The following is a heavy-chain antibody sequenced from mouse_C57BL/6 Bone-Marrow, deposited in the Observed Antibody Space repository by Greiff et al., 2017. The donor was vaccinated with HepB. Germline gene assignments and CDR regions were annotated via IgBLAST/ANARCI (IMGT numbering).Heavy chain of an antibody. CDR2: IDPETGGT. V-gene: IGHV1-15*01. CDR3: TRCGPRTWYFDV. Sequence: QVQLKESGAELVRPGASVTLSCKASGYTFTDYEMHWVKQTPVHGLEWIGAIDPETGGTAYNQKFKGKAILTADKSSSAAYMELRSLTSEDSAVYYCTRCGPRTWYFDVWGTGTTVTVSS. J-gene: IGHJ1*03. CDR1: GYTFTDYE.